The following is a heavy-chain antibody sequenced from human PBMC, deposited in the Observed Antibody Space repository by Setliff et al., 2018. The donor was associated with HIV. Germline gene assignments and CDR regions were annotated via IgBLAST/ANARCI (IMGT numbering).Heavy chain of an antibody. J-gene: IGHJ5*02. D-gene: IGHD1-1*01. CDR1: GGSITSYY. V-gene: IGHV4-59*01. Sequence: SETLSLTCTVSGGSITSYYWSWIRQPPGKGLEWIGYIYYGGGTNYNPSLRSRLTISVDTFKNQFSLKLSSVTAADTAVYYCARFRVERRLSNWFDPWGQGTLVTVSS. CDR3: ARFRVERRLSNWFDP. CDR2: IYYGGGT.